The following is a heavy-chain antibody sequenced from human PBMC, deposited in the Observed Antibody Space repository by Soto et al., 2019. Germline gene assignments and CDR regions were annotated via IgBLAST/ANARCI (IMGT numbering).Heavy chain of an antibody. Sequence: PSQSLSLTWAVAAVSLSTYYWSWIRQPSGKGMQWIGYHYNRGTTNYDPSLTSRVTISVDTCKNQFSLRLTSVTAADTAIYPCVREAPTGYGTAIDYWGQGTLVTVSS. J-gene: IGHJ4*02. CDR2: HYNRGTT. D-gene: IGHD5-12*01. V-gene: IGHV4-59*01. CDR3: VREAPTGYGTAIDY. CDR1: AVSLSTYY.